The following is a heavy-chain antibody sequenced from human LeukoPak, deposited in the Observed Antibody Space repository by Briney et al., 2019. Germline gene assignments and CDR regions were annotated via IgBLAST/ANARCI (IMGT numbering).Heavy chain of an antibody. D-gene: IGHD6-19*01. CDR2: ISAYNGNT. Sequence: ASVKVSCKASGYTFTSYGISWVRQAPGQGLEWMGWISAYNGNTNYAQKLQGRVTMTTDTSTSTAYMELRSLRSDDTAVYYCARDYPRSLYSSGWYGNDYWGQGTLVTVSS. CDR1: GYTFTSYG. J-gene: IGHJ4*02. V-gene: IGHV1-18*01. CDR3: ARDYPRSLYSSGWYGNDY.